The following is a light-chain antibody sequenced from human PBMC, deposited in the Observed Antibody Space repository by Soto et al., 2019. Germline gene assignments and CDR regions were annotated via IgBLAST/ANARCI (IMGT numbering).Light chain of an antibody. CDR2: SNN. Sequence: QSVLTQPPSASWTPGQRVTISCSGSSSNIGSNTVNWYQQLPGTAPKLLIYSNNQRPSGVPDRFSGSKSGTSASLAISGLQSEDEADYYCAAWDESLNGYVFGTGTKVTV. CDR3: AAWDESLNGYV. J-gene: IGLJ1*01. CDR1: SSNIGSNT. V-gene: IGLV1-44*01.